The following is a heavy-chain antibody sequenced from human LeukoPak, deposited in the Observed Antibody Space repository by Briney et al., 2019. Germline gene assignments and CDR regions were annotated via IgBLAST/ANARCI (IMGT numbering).Heavy chain of an antibody. CDR2: MNPYSGNT. D-gene: IGHD3-16*01. CDR3: ARDGSRTWGLAY. J-gene: IGHJ4*02. V-gene: IGHV1-8*01. Sequence: SVKVSCRASGCTFTTYDVTWVLQAPGQGLEWVGWMNPYSGNTVYAHKFQGRVTMTRDPSINTAYMELTSLTSDDTAVYYCARDGSRTWGLAYWGQGTLVAVSS. CDR1: GCTFTTYD.